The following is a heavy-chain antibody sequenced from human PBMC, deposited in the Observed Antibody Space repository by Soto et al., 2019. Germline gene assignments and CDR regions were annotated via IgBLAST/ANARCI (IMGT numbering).Heavy chain of an antibody. D-gene: IGHD5-12*01. V-gene: IGHV3-21*01. CDR2: ISSSSSYI. CDR1: GFTFSSYS. Sequence: PGGSLRLSCAASGFTFSSYSMNWVRQAPGKGLEWVSSISSSSSYIYYADSVKGRFTISRDNAKNSLYLQMNSLRAEDTAVYYCAREPRYSGYDNHDAFDIWGQGTMVTVSS. J-gene: IGHJ3*02. CDR3: AREPRYSGYDNHDAFDI.